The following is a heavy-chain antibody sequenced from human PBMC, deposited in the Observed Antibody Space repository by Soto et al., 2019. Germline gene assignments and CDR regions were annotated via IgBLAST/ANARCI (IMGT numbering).Heavy chain of an antibody. Sequence: PGGSLRLSCAGSGFTFRNSEMFWVRRAPGKGLEWVSKINYSGSNIYYSKSVKGRFTISRDNAKNSLYLQMDSLTDEDTAIYFCASEALCGADCYFFEYWGPETLVTVSS. V-gene: IGHV3-48*03. CDR1: GFTFRNSE. J-gene: IGHJ4*02. CDR2: INYSGSNI. CDR3: ASEALCGADCYFFEY. D-gene: IGHD2-21*02.